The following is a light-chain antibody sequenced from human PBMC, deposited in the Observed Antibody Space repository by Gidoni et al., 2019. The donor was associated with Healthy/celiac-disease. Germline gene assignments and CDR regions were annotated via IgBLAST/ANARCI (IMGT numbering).Light chain of an antibody. J-gene: IGKJ1*01. V-gene: IGKV3-20*01. CDR3: QQYGSSPT. Sequence: EIVLTQSPGTLSLSPGERATLSCRASQSVSSSYLAWYQQKPGQAPRLLIYGASSRATGIPDRFSGSGSGTDFTLTISRLEPEDIAVYSCQQYGSSPTFGQGTKVEIK. CDR1: QSVSSSY. CDR2: GAS.